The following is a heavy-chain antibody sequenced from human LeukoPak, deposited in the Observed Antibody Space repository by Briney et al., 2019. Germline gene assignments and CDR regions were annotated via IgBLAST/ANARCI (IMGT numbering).Heavy chain of an antibody. Sequence: PGGSLRLSCAASGFTFSSYWMSWVRQAPGKGLEWVANIKQDGSEKYYVDSVKGRFTISRDNAKNSLYLQMNSLRAEDTAVYYCARTHDTREITIFGVVITPTYFDYWGQGTLVTVSS. CDR3: ARTHDTREITIFGVVITPTYFDY. J-gene: IGHJ4*02. CDR2: IKQDGSEK. CDR1: GFTFSSYW. V-gene: IGHV3-7*01. D-gene: IGHD3-3*01.